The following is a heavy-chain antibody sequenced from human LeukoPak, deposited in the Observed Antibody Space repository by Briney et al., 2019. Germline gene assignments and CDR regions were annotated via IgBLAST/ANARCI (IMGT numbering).Heavy chain of an antibody. CDR2: IYTSGST. CDR3: ARDTDYYDSSGYYYAGYYYGMDV. Sequence: PSETLSLTCTVSGGSISSYYWSWIRQPAGKGLEWFGRIYTSGSTNYNPSLKSRVTMSVDTSKNQFSLKLSSVTAADTAVYYCARDTDYYDSSGYYYAGYYYGMDVWGQGTTVTVSS. D-gene: IGHD3-22*01. J-gene: IGHJ6*02. CDR1: GGSISSYY. V-gene: IGHV4-4*07.